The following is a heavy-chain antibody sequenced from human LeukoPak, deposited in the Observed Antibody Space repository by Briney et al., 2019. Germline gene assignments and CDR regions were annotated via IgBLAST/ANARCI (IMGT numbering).Heavy chain of an antibody. CDR3: AKGDGQYCSSTSCYKSPGDAFDI. V-gene: IGHV3-7*01. D-gene: IGHD2-2*01. CDR1: GFTFSSYW. CDR2: IKQDGSEK. J-gene: IGHJ3*02. Sequence: QPGGSLRLSCAASGFTFSSYWMSWVRQAPGKGLEWVANIKQDGSEKYYVDSVKGRFTISRDNAKNSLYLQMNSLRAEDTAVYYCAKGDGQYCSSTSCYKSPGDAFDIWGQGTMVTVSS.